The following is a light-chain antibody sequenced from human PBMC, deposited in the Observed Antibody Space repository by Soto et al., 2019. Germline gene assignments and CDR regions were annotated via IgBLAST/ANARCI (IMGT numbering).Light chain of an antibody. V-gene: IGKV1-5*01. Sequence: DIQMTQSPSTLSASVGDRVTITCRASQSISSWLAWYQQKPGKAPKLLIYDASSLESVVPSRFSGSGSGTEFNLTISSLQPDDFATYYCQQYDSYSPSFGQGTKLEIK. CDR3: QQYDSYSPS. J-gene: IGKJ2*01. CDR1: QSISSW. CDR2: DAS.